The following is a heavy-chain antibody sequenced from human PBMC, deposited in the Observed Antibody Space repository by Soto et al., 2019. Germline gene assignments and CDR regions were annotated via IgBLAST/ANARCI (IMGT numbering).Heavy chain of an antibody. V-gene: IGHV3-33*01. CDR1: GFTFSSYG. CDR3: AREGYSSRGGMDV. J-gene: IGHJ6*02. CDR2: IWYDGSNK. D-gene: IGHD6-13*01. Sequence: QVQLVESGGGVVQPVRSLRLSCAASGFTFSSYGMHWVRQAPGKGLEWVAVIWYDGSNKYYADSVKGRFTISRDNSKNTLYLQMNSLRAEDTAVYYCAREGYSSRGGMDVWGQGTTVTVSS.